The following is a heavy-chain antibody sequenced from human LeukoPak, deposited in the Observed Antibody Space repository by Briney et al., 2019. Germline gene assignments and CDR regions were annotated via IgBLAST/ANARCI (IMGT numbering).Heavy chain of an antibody. CDR2: ISGDGYYT. Sequence: PGGSLRLSCAASGFAFDDYAMHWVRQAPGKGLEWISLISGDGYYTYYGDSVKGRFTIPRDNSKNSLYLQLNSLRTEDTALYYCAKVLRYFDSSSAGYYYYGMDVWGQGTTVTVSS. CDR1: GFAFDDYA. CDR3: AKVLRYFDSSSAGYYYYGMDV. J-gene: IGHJ6*02. V-gene: IGHV3-43*02. D-gene: IGHD3-9*01.